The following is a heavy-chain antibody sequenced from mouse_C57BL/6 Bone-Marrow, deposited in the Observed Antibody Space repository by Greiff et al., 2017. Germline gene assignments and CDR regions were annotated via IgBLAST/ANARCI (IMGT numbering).Heavy chain of an antibody. J-gene: IGHJ3*01. Sequence: VQLQQSGAELVRPGASVKLSCTASGFNIKDDYMHWVKQRPEQGLEWIGWIDPENGDTEYASKFQGKATITADTSSNTAYLQLSILTSEDTAVYYCTTETAQATAYWGQGTLVTVSA. D-gene: IGHD3-2*02. CDR2: IDPENGDT. CDR1: GFNIKDDY. CDR3: TTETAQATAY. V-gene: IGHV14-4*01.